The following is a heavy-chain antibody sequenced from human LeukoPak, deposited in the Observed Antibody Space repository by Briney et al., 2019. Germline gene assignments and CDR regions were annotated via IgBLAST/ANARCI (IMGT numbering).Heavy chain of an antibody. J-gene: IGHJ4*02. CDR1: GFTFSNYD. V-gene: IGHV3-23*01. D-gene: IGHD6-19*01. Sequence: PGGSLRLSCAASGFTFSNYDMSWVRQAPGKGLEWVSLISGSGGNTYYADSVKGRSTISRDNAKNTLYLQMYNLRAEDTAVYYCAKPWGRTYSSGWYYFDYWGQGTLVTVSS. CDR2: ISGSGGNT. CDR3: AKPWGRTYSSGWYYFDY.